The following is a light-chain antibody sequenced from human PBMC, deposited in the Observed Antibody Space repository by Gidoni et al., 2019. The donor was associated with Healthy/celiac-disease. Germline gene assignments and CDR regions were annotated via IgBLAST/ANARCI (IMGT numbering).Light chain of an antibody. V-gene: IGKV4-1*01. CDR1: HSVLYTSNNQNY. Sequence: DISMTQSPDWLPGSPVERATINCKSSHSVLYTSNNQNYLAWYQQKQGQPPKLLIYWTSTRESGVPDRFSGSGSGTDFTLTISSLQAEDVAVYYCQQYHSTPLTFGGGTKVEIK. CDR3: QQYHSTPLT. CDR2: WTS. J-gene: IGKJ4*01.